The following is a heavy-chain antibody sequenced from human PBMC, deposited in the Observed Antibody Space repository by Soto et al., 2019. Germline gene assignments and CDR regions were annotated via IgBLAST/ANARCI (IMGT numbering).Heavy chain of an antibody. CDR2: ITSNGGNT. V-gene: IGHV3-64*01. J-gene: IGHJ6*02. CDR3: ARRIPFGYGMDV. Sequence: GGSLRLSCAACGFTFSNAMHWVRQAPGKGLEYVSAITSNGGNTDYASSVKGRFTISRDNSKNTLYLQMGSLRAEDMAVYYCARRIPFGYGMDVWGQGTTVTVSS. D-gene: IGHD2-21*01. CDR1: GFTFSNA.